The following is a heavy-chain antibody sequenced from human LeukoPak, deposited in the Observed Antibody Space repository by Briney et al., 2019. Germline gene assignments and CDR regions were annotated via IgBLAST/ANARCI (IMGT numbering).Heavy chain of an antibody. CDR3: ARSAESSSWPDY. CDR1: GYTFTGYY. Sequence: ASVKVSCKASGYTFTGYYMHWVRQAPGQGLEWMGWINPNSGGTNYAQKFQVRGTMTRDTSISTAYMELSRLRSDDTAVYYCARSAESSSWPDYWGQGTLVTVSS. V-gene: IGHV1-2*02. J-gene: IGHJ4*02. D-gene: IGHD6-13*01. CDR2: INPNSGGT.